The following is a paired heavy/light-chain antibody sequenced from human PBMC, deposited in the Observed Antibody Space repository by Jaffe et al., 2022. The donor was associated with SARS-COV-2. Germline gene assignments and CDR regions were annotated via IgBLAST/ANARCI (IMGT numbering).Light chain of an antibody. CDR3: QQYGSSPFT. Sequence: ENVLTQSPGTLSLSPGERATLSCRASQSVSGNYLAWYQQKPGQAPRLLISGASSRATGIPDRFSGSGSGTDFTLTIDRLEPEDFAVYYCQQYGSSPFTFGPGAKVDLK. CDR1: QSVSGNY. CDR2: GAS. J-gene: IGKJ3*01. V-gene: IGKV3-20*01.
Heavy chain of an antibody. CDR2: ISASSGTI. V-gene: IGHV3-48*01. Sequence: EVQLVESGGGLVQPGGSLRLSCAASGFSFTTYSMNWVRQAPGKGLEWVSFISASSGTIYYADSVKGRFTISRDNGKNSLYLQMNNLRAEDTAVYYCAGAGDYWGQGTLVTVSS. CDR1: GFSFTTYS. J-gene: IGHJ4*02. CDR3: AGAGDY.